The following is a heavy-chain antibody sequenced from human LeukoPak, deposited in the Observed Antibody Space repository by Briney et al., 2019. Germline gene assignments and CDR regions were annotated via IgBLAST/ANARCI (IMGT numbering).Heavy chain of an antibody. CDR3: ARGTTIFGVVIIKGFDY. CDR2: IKQDGSQK. V-gene: IGHV3-7*01. D-gene: IGHD3-3*01. J-gene: IGHJ4*02. CDR1: GFTFSSYW. Sequence: GGSLRLSCAASGFTFSSYWMSWVRQAPGKGLEWVANIKQDGSQKYYVDSVKGRFTISRDNAKNSLYLQMNSLRAEDTAVYYCARGTTIFGVVIIKGFDYWGQGTLVTVSS.